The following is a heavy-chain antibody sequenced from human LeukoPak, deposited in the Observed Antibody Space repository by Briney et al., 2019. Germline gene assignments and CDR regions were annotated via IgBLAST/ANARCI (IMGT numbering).Heavy chain of an antibody. D-gene: IGHD5-18*01. Sequence: GGSLRLSCAASGFTFSSYAMHWVRQAPGKGLEWVAVISYDGSNKYYADSVKGRFTISRDNSKSTLYLQMNSLRAEDTAVYYCARGAMVTLGAFDIWGQGTMVTVSS. CDR2: ISYDGSNK. J-gene: IGHJ3*02. V-gene: IGHV3-30-3*01. CDR1: GFTFSSYA. CDR3: ARGAMVTLGAFDI.